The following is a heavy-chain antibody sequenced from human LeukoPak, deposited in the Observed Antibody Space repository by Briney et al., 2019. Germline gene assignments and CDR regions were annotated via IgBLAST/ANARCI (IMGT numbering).Heavy chain of an antibody. CDR3: ARAGGNCSGGSCYSDWFDP. CDR1: GGSISSYY. CDR2: IYYSGST. Sequence: SETLSLTGTVSGGSISSYYWSWIRQPPGKGLEWIGYIYYSGSTNYNPSLKSRVTISVDTSKNQFSLKLSSVTAADTAVYYCARAGGNCSGGSCYSDWFDPWGQGTLVTVSS. D-gene: IGHD2-15*01. V-gene: IGHV4-59*01. J-gene: IGHJ5*02.